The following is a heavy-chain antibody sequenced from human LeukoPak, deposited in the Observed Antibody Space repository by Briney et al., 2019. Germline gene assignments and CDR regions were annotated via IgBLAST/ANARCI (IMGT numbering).Heavy chain of an antibody. J-gene: IGHJ6*03. D-gene: IGHD5-18*01. CDR2: MNPTGGSA. CDR1: GYTFTSYG. CDR3: ARDAMVQKLAYMDI. V-gene: IGHV1-46*01. Sequence: ASVKVSCKASGYTFTSYGISWVRQAPGQGLEWMGVMNPTGGSASHAPKFQARFIMTRNVSSSTAYMELRSLRSEDTAVYYCARDAMVQKLAYMDIWGDGTTVSVSS.